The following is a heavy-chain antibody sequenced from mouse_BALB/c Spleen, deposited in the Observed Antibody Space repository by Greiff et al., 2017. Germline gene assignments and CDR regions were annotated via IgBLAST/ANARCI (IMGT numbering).Heavy chain of an antibody. J-gene: IGHJ4*01. CDR3: ARSLHYGSFYYAMDY. CDR2: IYPGNVNT. D-gene: IGHD1-1*01. CDR1: GYTFTSYY. V-gene: IGHV1S56*01. Sequence: VKLMESGPELVKPGASVRISCKASGYTFTSYYIHWVKQRPGQGLEWIGWIYPGNVNTKYNEKFKGKATLTADKSSSTAYMQLSSLTSEDSAVYFCARSLHYGSFYYAMDYWGQGTSVTVSS.